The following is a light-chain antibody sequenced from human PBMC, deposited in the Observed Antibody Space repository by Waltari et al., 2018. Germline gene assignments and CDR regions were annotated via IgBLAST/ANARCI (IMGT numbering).Light chain of an antibody. J-gene: IGKJ1*01. CDR3: QNHERLPAV. Sequence: EIVLTQSPGTLSLSPGERAPLPCRASQSISRFLAWYQQKPGQAPRLLIYAASSRATGIPDRFSGSGSGTDFSLTITRLEPEDFAVYFCQNHERLPAVFGQGTKVEIK. CDR2: AAS. CDR1: QSISRF. V-gene: IGKV3-20*01.